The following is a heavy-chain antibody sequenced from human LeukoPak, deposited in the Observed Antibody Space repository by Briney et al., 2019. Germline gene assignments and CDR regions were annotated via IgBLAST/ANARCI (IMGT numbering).Heavy chain of an antibody. Sequence: GASVKVSCKASGGTFSGYAISWVRQAPGQGLEWMGRIIPIFGTANYAQKFQGRVTITTNESTSTAYMELSSLRSEVTAVYYCARDSQPGAFDIWGQGTMVTVSS. V-gene: IGHV1-69*05. CDR3: ARDSQPGAFDI. J-gene: IGHJ3*02. D-gene: IGHD2-2*01. CDR2: IIPIFGTA. CDR1: GGTFSGYA.